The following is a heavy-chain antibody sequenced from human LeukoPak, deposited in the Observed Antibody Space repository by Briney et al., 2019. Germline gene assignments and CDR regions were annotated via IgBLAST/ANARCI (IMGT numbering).Heavy chain of an antibody. CDR3: AKCGPSDYYDSSGYHHGSVYYFDY. Sequence: PGGSLRLSCAASGFTFSSYAMSWVRQAPGKGLEWVSAISGSGGSTYYADSVKGRFTISRDNSKNTLYLQMNSLRAEDTAVYYCAKCGPSDYYDSSGYHHGSVYYFDYWGQGTLVTVSS. V-gene: IGHV3-23*01. CDR2: ISGSGGST. J-gene: IGHJ4*02. D-gene: IGHD3-22*01. CDR1: GFTFSSYA.